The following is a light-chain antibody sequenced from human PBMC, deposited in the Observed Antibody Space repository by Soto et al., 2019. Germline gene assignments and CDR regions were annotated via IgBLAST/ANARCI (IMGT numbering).Light chain of an antibody. CDR1: QNIGNW. Sequence: DIHMTQSPSTLSASVGDRVTITCRASQNIGNWLAWYQQKPGNAPKVLIYKSSVLQSGVPLRFSGSGSGTEFTLTISSLQPDDFATYFCQLNNFSLWTFGQGTKVEIK. CDR2: KSS. J-gene: IGKJ1*01. V-gene: IGKV1-5*03. CDR3: QLNNFSLWT.